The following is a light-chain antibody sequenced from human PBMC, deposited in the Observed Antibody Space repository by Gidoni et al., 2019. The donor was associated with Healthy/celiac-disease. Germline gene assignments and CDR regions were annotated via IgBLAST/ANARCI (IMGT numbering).Light chain of an antibody. J-gene: IGKJ1*01. CDR1: QGISNS. CDR3: QQYYSTPPT. Sequence: DIQMTQSPSSLSASLGDRVTITCRASQGISNSLAWYQQKPGKAPKLLLYAASRLESGVPSRFSGSGSGTDYTLTISSLQPEEFATYYCQQYYSTPPTFGQGTKVEIK. CDR2: AAS. V-gene: IGKV1-NL1*01.